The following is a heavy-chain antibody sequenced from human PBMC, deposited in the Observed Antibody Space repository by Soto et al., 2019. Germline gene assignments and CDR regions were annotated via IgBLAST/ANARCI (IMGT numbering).Heavy chain of an antibody. J-gene: IGHJ3*02. Sequence: GQSVKISGTTSGCSVISYWGAWERQTPGKGLDWMGTFYPGDCTSTYSPFLQGQVTISVDKSDSTSYLHLSSPKASDTAMYYCARIIGYCRNNDCSWPLDIWGQGTTVPSL. CDR3: ARIIGYCRNNDCSWPLDI. D-gene: IGHD2-2*03. V-gene: IGHV5-51*01. CDR2: FYPGDCTS. CDR1: GCSVISYW.